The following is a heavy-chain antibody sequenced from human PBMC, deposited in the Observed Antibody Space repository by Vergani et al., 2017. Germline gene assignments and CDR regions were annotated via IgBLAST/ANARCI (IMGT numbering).Heavy chain of an antibody. J-gene: IGHJ4*02. CDR1: GGSISSRSYY. Sequence: QVHLQESGPGLVKPSETLSLTCSVSGGSISSRSYYWGWVRQPPGKGLEWIVSIYYSGSTYYNPSLKSRVTISVDTSKNQFSLKLSSVTAADTAVYYCVIAVAGTVWVYWGQGTLVTVSS. CDR3: VIAVAGTVWVY. V-gene: IGHV4-39*01. D-gene: IGHD6-19*01. CDR2: IYYSGST.